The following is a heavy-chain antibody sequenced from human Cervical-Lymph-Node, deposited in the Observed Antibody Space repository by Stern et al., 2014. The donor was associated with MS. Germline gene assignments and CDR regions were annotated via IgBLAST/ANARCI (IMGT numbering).Heavy chain of an antibody. CDR1: GFIFSNYA. V-gene: IGHV3-30*04. CDR2: ISYDGSSK. D-gene: IGHD6-6*01. J-gene: IGHJ4*02. Sequence: VQLVESGGGVVQPGRSLRLSCAASGFIFSNYAMYWVRQAPGKGLEWLLIISYDGSSKYYADSVKGRFTISRDNSRDTLYLQMNSLRTEDTAMYYCASDYSTSSGRGDYWGQGTLVTVSS. CDR3: ASDYSTSSGRGDY.